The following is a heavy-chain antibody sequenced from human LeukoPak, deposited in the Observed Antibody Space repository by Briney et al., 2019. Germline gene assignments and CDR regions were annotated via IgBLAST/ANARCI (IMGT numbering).Heavy chain of an antibody. J-gene: IGHJ1*01. V-gene: IGHV3-30-3*01. CDR2: ISYDGSNK. CDR1: GFTFSSYA. CDR3: AREYYYDSSGYYGAEYFQH. Sequence: GGSLRLSCAASGFTFSSYAMHWVRQAPGKGLEWVAVISYDGSNKYYADSVKGRFTISRDNSKNTLYLQMNSLRAEDTAVYYCAREYYYDSSGYYGAEYFQHWGQGTLVTVSS. D-gene: IGHD3-22*01.